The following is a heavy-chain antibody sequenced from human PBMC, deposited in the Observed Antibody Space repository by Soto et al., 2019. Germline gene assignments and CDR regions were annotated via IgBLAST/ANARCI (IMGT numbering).Heavy chain of an antibody. V-gene: IGHV3-15*01. CDR3: TTDTDYGSGSYYAFDI. Sequence: GGSLRLSCAASGFTFSNAWMSWVRQAPGKGLEWVGRIKSKTDGGTTDYAAPVKGRFTISRDDSKNTLYLQMNSLKTEDTAVYYCTTDTDYGSGSYYAFDIWGQGTMVTVSS. J-gene: IGHJ3*02. CDR1: GFTFSNAW. D-gene: IGHD3-10*01. CDR2: IKSKTDGGTT.